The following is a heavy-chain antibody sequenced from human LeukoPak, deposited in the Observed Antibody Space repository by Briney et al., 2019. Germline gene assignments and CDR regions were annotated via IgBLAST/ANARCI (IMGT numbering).Heavy chain of an antibody. Sequence: ASVKVSCKASGYTFTSYGINWVRQAPGQGLEWMGWISAYNKRNYAQKFQGRVTMTTDTSTSTAYMELRNLRSDDTAVYYCARVSAPPDYGDYVSENWFDPWGQGTLVTLSS. D-gene: IGHD4-17*01. V-gene: IGHV1-18*01. CDR3: ARVSAPPDYGDYVSENWFDP. J-gene: IGHJ5*02. CDR1: GYTFTSYG. CDR2: ISAYNKR.